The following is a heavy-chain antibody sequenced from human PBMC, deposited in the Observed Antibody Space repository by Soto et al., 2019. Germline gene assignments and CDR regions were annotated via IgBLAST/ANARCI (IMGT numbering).Heavy chain of an antibody. CDR2: ISGSGGST. V-gene: IGHV3-23*01. D-gene: IGHD3-10*01. CDR1: GFTFSSYA. CDR3: AKDLGGRGPYYYGSGNYYGMDV. Sequence: GGSLRLSCAASGFTFSSYAMSWVRQAPGKGLEWVSAISGSGGSTYYADSVKGRFTISRDNSKNTLYLQMNSLRAEDTAVYDCAKDLGGRGPYYYGSGNYYGMDVWGQGTTVTVSS. J-gene: IGHJ6*02.